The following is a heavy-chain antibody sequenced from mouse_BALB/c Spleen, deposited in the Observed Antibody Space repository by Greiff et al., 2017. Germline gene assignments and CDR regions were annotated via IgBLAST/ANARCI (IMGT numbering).Heavy chain of an antibody. V-gene: IGHV14-4*02. CDR3: NALEGPYYFDY. CDR1: GFNIKDYY. J-gene: IGHJ2*01. Sequence: VQLKQSGAELVRSGASVKLSCTASGFNIKDYYMHWVKQRPEQGLEWIGWIDPENGDTEYAPKFQGKATMTADTSSNTAYLQLSSLTSEDTAVYYCNALEGPYYFDYWGQGTTLTVSS. CDR2: IDPENGDT.